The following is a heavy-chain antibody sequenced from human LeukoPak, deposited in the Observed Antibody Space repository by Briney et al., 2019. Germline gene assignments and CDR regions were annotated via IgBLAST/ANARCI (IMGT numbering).Heavy chain of an antibody. CDR1: GFTFSDNY. V-gene: IGHV3-7*01. CDR2: IKGDGSEK. J-gene: IGHJ6*03. Sequence: HPGGSLRLSCAASGFTFSDNYMSWIRQAPGKGLEWVANIKGDGSEKYYVDSVKDRFTISRDNAKNSLFLQMDSLRAEDTAVYYCAREWSGYDSDYYYYMDVWGKGTTVTVSS. D-gene: IGHD5-12*01. CDR3: AREWSGYDSDYYYYMDV.